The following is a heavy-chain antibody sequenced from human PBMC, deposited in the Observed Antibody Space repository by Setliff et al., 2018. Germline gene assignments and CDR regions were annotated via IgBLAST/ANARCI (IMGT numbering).Heavy chain of an antibody. V-gene: IGHV4-61*05. CDR3: ARDSALHSYHYDSSGYLDY. Sequence: ETLSLTCTVSDVSISSSRFYWAWIRQPPGKGLEWIGYVYYSGTTNYNPLFKSRVTISVDRPKNQFSLKLSSVTAADTGVYYCARDSALHSYHYDSSGYLDYWGQGALVTVSS. J-gene: IGHJ4*02. D-gene: IGHD3-22*01. CDR2: VYYSGTT. CDR1: DVSISSSRFY.